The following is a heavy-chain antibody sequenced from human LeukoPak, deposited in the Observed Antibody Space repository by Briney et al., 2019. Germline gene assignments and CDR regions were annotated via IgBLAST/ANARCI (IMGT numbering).Heavy chain of an antibody. CDR2: INPNSGAT. D-gene: IGHD2-2*01. CDR3: AREVPTGAAMLDYYYMDV. V-gene: IGHV1-2*02. J-gene: IGHJ6*03. CDR1: GYTFTGYY. Sequence: ASVKVSCKASGYTFTGYYMHWVRQAPGQGLEWMGWINPNSGATNYAQKFQGRVTMTRDTSISTAYMELSRLRSDDTAVYYCAREVPTGAAMLDYYYMDVWGKGTTVTVSS.